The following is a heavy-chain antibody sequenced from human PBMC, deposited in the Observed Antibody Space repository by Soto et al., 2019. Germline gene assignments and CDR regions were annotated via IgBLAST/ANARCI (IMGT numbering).Heavy chain of an antibody. Sequence: GGSLRLSCAASGFTFSSYSMNWVRQAPGKGLEWVSSISSSSSYIYYADSVKGRFTISRDNAKNSLYLQMNSLRAEDTAVYYCARDIPNRQLGRGGMDVWGQGTTVPVYS. CDR1: GFTFSSYS. CDR2: ISSSSSYI. V-gene: IGHV3-21*01. D-gene: IGHD6-6*01. J-gene: IGHJ6*02. CDR3: ARDIPNRQLGRGGMDV.